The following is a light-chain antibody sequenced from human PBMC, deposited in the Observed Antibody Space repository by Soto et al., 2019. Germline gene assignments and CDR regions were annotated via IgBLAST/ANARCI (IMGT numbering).Light chain of an antibody. CDR2: EVS. V-gene: IGLV2-8*01. CDR3: SSYAGSNLGV. CDR1: SSDVGGYNY. Sequence: QSVRAQPRWAAGTPRQSVTISCTGTSSDVGGYNYVSWYQQHPGKAPKLMIYEVSKRPSGVPDRFSGSKSGNTASLTVSGLQAEDEADYYCSSYAGSNLGVFGTGTKVTVL. J-gene: IGLJ1*01.